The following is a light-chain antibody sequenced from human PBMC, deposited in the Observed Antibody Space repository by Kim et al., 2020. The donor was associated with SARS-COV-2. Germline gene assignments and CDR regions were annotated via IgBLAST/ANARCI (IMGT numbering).Light chain of an antibody. CDR1: QSINTW. CDR3: QQYSDYPWT. Sequence: DIQMTQSPSTVSASVGDRVSITCRASQSINTWLAWYQHKSGKAPTLLIYEASTLQSGVPSRFSGSGSGTEFTLSISSLHPDDFAIYYCQQYSDYPWTFAHGTKVDIK. V-gene: IGKV1-5*03. CDR2: EAS. J-gene: IGKJ1*01.